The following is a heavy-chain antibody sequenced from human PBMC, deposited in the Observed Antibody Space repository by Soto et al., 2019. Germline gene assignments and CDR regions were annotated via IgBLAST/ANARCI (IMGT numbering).Heavy chain of an antibody. D-gene: IGHD3-10*01. CDR2: IYSGGYT. J-gene: IGHJ4*02. V-gene: IGHV3-53*01. Sequence: EVQLVESGGGLIQPGGSLRLSCAVSGFTVSNNYMSWVRQAPGKGLEGVSVIYSGGYTAYGDSVKGRFTISRDNSKNTIILKRKSVGAQAPGFFYGGTRGGGGGYWGQGTLVTVSS. CDR1: GFTVSNNY. CDR3: GTRGGGGGY.